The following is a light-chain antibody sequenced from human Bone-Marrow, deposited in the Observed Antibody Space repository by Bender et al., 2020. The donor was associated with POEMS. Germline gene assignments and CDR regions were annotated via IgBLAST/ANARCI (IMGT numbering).Light chain of an antibody. CDR1: NIGSES. Sequence: SYELTQPPSVSVSPGQTARITCGGDNIGSESVHWYQQKPGQSPVLVMYQDMKRPSGIPGRFSGSNSGNTATLTISGTQAMDEADYYCQAWDSSTPVFGTGTKVTVL. CDR3: QAWDSSTPV. V-gene: IGLV3-1*01. J-gene: IGLJ1*01. CDR2: QDM.